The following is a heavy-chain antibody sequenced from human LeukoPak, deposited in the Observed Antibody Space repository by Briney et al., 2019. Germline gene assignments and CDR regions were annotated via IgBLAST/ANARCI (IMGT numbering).Heavy chain of an antibody. CDR3: AGLVGRYSSGLYYYYFDY. Sequence: SETLSLTCTVSGGSISSSCYYWGWIRQPPGKGLEWIGEMYLSGTTHSNPSVKSRVTISIDKSKNQFFLNLSSVTAADTAVYYCAGLVGRYSSGLYYYYFDYWGQGTLVTVSS. J-gene: IGHJ4*02. CDR1: GGSISSSCYY. D-gene: IGHD3-22*01. V-gene: IGHV4-39*07. CDR2: MYLSGTT.